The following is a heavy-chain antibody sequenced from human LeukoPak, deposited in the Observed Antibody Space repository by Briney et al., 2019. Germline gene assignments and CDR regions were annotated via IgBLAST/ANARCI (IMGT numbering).Heavy chain of an antibody. V-gene: IGHV4-59*03. D-gene: IGHD2-2*01. CDR1: GGSISSYY. CDR3: AGAPAASPTWFDP. Sequence: PSETLSLTCDFSGGSISSYYWSWIRQPPGKGLAWIGYVFYSGSTNYNPSLKSRVTISLDTSRNQFSLKLSSVTAADTAVYYCAGAPAASPTWFDPWGQGTLVTVSS. CDR2: VFYSGST. J-gene: IGHJ5*02.